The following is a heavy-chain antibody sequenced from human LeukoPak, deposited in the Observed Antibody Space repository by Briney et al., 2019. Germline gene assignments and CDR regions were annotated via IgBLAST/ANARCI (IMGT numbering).Heavy chain of an antibody. V-gene: IGHV3-53*01. CDR2: IYSGGST. Sequence: TGGSLRLSCAASGFTVSSNYMNWVRQAPGKGLEWVSVIYSGGSTNYADSVKGRFTISRDNSKNTLYLHMNSLRAEDTAVYYCIYGYTSDFWGQGTLVTVSS. D-gene: IGHD5-18*01. CDR3: IYGYTSDF. J-gene: IGHJ4*02. CDR1: GFTVSSNY.